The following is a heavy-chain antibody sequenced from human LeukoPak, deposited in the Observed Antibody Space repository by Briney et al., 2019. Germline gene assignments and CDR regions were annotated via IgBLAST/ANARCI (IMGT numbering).Heavy chain of an antibody. Sequence: PGGSLRLSCAASGFTFSSYEMTWVRQAPGKGLEWVSYISGSGSTIYYADSVKGRFTISRDNAKNSLYLQMNSLRAEDTAVYYCTGYSSSWYRNYWGQGTLVTVSS. CDR1: GFTFSSYE. V-gene: IGHV3-48*03. CDR2: ISGSGSTI. CDR3: TGYSSSWYRNY. D-gene: IGHD6-13*01. J-gene: IGHJ4*02.